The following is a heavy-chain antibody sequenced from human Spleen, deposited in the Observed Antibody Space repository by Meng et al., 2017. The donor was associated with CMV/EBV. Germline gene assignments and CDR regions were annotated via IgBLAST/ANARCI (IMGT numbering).Heavy chain of an antibody. Sequence: FTRYGITWVRQAPGQGLEYMGWISAYNGTLKYAQKFQGRVTMTTDTSTSTAYMDLRSLRSDDTALYYCARDLRFLEWLSQGLSLDYWGQGTMVTVSS. J-gene: IGHJ4*02. V-gene: IGHV1-18*01. D-gene: IGHD3-3*01. CDR1: FTRYG. CDR2: ISAYNGTL. CDR3: ARDLRFLEWLSQGLSLDY.